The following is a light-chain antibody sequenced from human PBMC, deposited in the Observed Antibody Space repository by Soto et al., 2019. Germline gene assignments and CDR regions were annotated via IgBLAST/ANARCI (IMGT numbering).Light chain of an antibody. CDR1: SSNIGAGYD. CDR2: GNS. CDR3: QSYDSSLSVWV. Sequence: QSVLTQPPSVSGAPGQRVTISCTGSSSNIGAGYDVHWYQQLPGTAPKLLIYGNSNRPSGVPDRFSGSKSGTSASXAIXGXXXXXXXXYYCQSYDSSLSVWVFGGGTKLTVL. V-gene: IGLV1-40*01. J-gene: IGLJ3*02.